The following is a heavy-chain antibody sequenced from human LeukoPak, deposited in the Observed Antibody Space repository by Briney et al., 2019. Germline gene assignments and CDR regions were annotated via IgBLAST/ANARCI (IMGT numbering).Heavy chain of an antibody. Sequence: GGSLRLSCAASGFTFSSYAMSWVRQAPGKGLEWVSAISGSGGSTYYADSVKGRFTISRDNSKNTLYLQMNSLRAEDTAVYYCAKSLPNLPARPRATDYDSWGQGTMVTVSS. J-gene: IGHJ3*01. D-gene: IGHD3-22*01. CDR3: AKSLPNLPARPRATDYDS. CDR2: ISGSGGST. CDR1: GFTFSSYA. V-gene: IGHV3-23*01.